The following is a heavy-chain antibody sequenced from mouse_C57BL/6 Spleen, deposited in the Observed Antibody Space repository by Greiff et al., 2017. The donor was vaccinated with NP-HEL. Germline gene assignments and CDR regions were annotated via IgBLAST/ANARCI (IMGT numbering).Heavy chain of an antibody. CDR3: ARDPTTVVEEGPWFAY. CDR2: INPSTGGT. Sequence: EVQLQQSGPELVKPGASVKISCKASGYSFTGYYMHWVKQSSEKSLEWIGEINPSTGGTSYNQKFKGKATLTVDKSSSTAYMQLKSLTSEDSAVYYCARDPTTVVEEGPWFAYWGQGTLVTVSA. D-gene: IGHD1-1*01. V-gene: IGHV1-43*01. CDR1: GYSFTGYY. J-gene: IGHJ3*01.